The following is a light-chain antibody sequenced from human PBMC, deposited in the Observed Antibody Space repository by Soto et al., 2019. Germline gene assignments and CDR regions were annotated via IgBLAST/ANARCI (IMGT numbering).Light chain of an antibody. CDR2: GAS. V-gene: IGKV3D-15*01. J-gene: IGKJ5*01. Sequence: EIVITQSPDTLYVSPGEGATLSCRASQSVRTKLAWYQQKAGQAPRLLIYGASTRATGIPDRFSGSGSGTDFTLTISRLEPEDFAVYYCQEHASIFGQGTRLEIK. CDR3: QEHASI. CDR1: QSVRTK.